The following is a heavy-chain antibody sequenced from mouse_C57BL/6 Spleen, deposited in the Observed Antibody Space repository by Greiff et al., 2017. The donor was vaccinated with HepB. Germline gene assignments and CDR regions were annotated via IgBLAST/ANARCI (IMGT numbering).Heavy chain of an antibody. CDR2: FHPYNDDT. CDR1: GYTFTTYP. V-gene: IGHV1-47*01. D-gene: IGHD3-2*02. J-gene: IGHJ4*01. CDR3: ERGGTSGNHYAMDY. Sequence: QVQLQQSGAELVKPGASVKMSCKASGYTFTTYPIEWMKQSHGKSLEWIGNFHPYNDDTKYNEKFKGKATLTVEKSSSTVYLERSRLTSEDSAVYSGERGGTSGNHYAMDYWGQGTSVTVSS.